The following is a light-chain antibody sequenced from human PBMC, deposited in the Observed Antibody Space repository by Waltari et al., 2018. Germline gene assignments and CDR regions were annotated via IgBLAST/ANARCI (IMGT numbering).Light chain of an antibody. J-gene: IGLJ2*01. CDR3: QAWDNSFVI. V-gene: IGLV3-1*01. CDR2: QDS. Sequence: SYELTQAPSVTVSPGETARITCSGDHLGDKYVSWYQQKAGQSPVLVIYQDSKRPSGFPEGFSGSNSGNTAILTISGTQTLDEADYYCQAWDNSFVIFGAGAKLTVL. CDR1: HLGDKY.